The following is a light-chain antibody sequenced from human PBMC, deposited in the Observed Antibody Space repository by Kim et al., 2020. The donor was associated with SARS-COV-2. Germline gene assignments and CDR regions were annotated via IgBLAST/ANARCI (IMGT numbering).Light chain of an antibody. J-gene: IGKJ2*01. CDR1: QFVTGTY. Sequence: LSPGERATRSCRASQFVTGTYIAWYQQKPGQAPRLLVFGASTRATGTPDRFSVSASGSIFTLTISRLEPEDFAFYFCQYYSASVYTFGQGTKLEI. V-gene: IGKV3-20*01. CDR2: GAS. CDR3: QYYSASVYT.